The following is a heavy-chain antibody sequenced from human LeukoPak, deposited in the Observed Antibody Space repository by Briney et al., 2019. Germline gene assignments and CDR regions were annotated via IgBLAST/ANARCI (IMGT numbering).Heavy chain of an antibody. Sequence: GGSLRLSCAASGFTFSSYAMSWVRQAPGKGLEWVSAISDGGGSTYYADSVKGRFTISRDNSKNTLYLQMNSLRAEDTAVYYCAKDGFGELTDYWGQGTLVTVSS. CDR2: ISDGGGST. D-gene: IGHD3-10*01. CDR3: AKDGFGELTDY. V-gene: IGHV3-23*01. J-gene: IGHJ4*02. CDR1: GFTFSSYA.